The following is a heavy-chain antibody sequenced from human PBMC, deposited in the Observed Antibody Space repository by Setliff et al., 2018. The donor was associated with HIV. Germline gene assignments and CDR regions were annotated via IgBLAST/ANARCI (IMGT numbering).Heavy chain of an antibody. D-gene: IGHD2-2*01. CDR3: ARRVLTSSDYFDY. V-gene: IGHV2-5*02. J-gene: IGHJ4*02. Sequence: SGPTLVNPTQTLTLTCTFSGFSLSTSGVGVGWIRQPPGKALEWLARIDWDDDTHYNASLKTRLTVSKDTSKNQVVLSLANMDPVGTATYYCARRVLTSSDYFDYWGQGALVTVSS. CDR1: GFSLSTSGVG. CDR2: IDWDDDT.